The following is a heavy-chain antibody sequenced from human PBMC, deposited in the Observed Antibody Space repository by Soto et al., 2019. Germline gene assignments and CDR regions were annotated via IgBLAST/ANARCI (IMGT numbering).Heavy chain of an antibody. CDR3: ARMGLRYFDWLYQTSYYFDY. D-gene: IGHD3-9*01. CDR1: GFSLSNARMG. CDR2: IFSNDEK. V-gene: IGHV2-26*01. J-gene: IGHJ4*02. Sequence: GSGPTLVNPTETLTLTCTVSGFSLSNARMGVSWIRQPPGKALEWLAHIFSNDEKSYSTSLKSRLTISKDTSKSQVVLTMTNMDPVDTATYYCARMGLRYFDWLYQTSYYFDYWGQGTLVTISS.